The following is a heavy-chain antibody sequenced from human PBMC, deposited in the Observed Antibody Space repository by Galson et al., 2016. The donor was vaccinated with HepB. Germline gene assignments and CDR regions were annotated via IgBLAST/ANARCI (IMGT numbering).Heavy chain of an antibody. D-gene: IGHD3-10*01. Sequence: SLRLSCAASGFTFSIYDMHWVRQAPGRGLEWVALISHDGSNQDYADSVKGRFTLSRDNSKNTLSLQMHSLRPEDTAVYYCARPMYGSGTYVTFDYWGQGTLVTISS. CDR3: ARPMYGSGTYVTFDY. V-gene: IGHV3-30*03. CDR2: ISHDGSNQ. J-gene: IGHJ4*02. CDR1: GFTFSIYD.